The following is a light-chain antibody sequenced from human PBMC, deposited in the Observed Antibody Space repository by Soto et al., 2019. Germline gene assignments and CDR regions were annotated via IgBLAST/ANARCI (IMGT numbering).Light chain of an antibody. V-gene: IGKV1-5*03. CDR3: QHYKSYSEA. J-gene: IGKJ1*01. Sequence: DIQMTQSPSTLSGSVGDRVTITCRASQTISSWLAWYQQKPGKAPKLLIYKAATLKSGVPSRFSGSGSGTECTLTSSSLQPDDFATYYCQHYKSYSEAFGQGTKVELK. CDR2: KAA. CDR1: QTISSW.